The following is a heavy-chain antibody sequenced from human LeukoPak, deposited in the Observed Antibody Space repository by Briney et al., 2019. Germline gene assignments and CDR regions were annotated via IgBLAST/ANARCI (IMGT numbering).Heavy chain of an antibody. V-gene: IGHV4-61*02. CDR3: ARAPSGSLDY. Sequence: PSETLSLTCTVSGGSISSGSYYWSWIRQPAGKGLEWIGRTYTSGSTNYNPSLKSRVTISVDTSKNQFSLKLSSVTAADTAVYYCARAPSGSLDYWGQGTLVTVSS. CDR1: GGSISSGSYY. J-gene: IGHJ4*02. D-gene: IGHD1-26*01. CDR2: TYTSGST.